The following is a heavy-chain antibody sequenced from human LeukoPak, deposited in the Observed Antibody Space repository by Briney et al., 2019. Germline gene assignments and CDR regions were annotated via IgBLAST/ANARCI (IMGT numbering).Heavy chain of an antibody. V-gene: IGHV4-39*01. CDR1: GGSISSYY. CDR2: IYYSGST. CDR3: ARAAYYVGWFDP. D-gene: IGHD1-26*01. J-gene: IGHJ5*02. Sequence: SETLSLTCSVSGGSISSYYWGWIRQPPGKGLDWIGSIYYSGSTYYNPSLKSRFTISVDTSKNQFSLKLSSVTAADTAVYYCARAAYYVGWFDPWGQGTLVTVSS.